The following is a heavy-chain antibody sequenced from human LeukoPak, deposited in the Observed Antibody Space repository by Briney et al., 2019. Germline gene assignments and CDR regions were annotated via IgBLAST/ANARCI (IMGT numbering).Heavy chain of an antibody. D-gene: IGHD3-22*01. CDR3: ARESSGYHDY. Sequence: GGSLRLSCAASGFTFSNYPIHWVRQAPGKGLEYVSAISSNGDVTYYANSVKGRFTISRDNSKNTLYLQMGSLRPEDMAVYYCARESSGYHDYWSQGTLVTVSS. CDR1: GFTFSNYP. J-gene: IGHJ4*02. V-gene: IGHV3-64*01. CDR2: ISSNGDVT.